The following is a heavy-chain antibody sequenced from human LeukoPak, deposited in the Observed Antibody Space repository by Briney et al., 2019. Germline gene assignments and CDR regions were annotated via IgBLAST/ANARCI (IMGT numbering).Heavy chain of an antibody. V-gene: IGHV4-59*01. J-gene: IGHJ4*02. CDR2: ISYSRNT. Sequence: SETLSLTCTVSGDSISSYHWSWIRQPPGKGLEWIGYISYSRNTNYNPSLKSRVTISVDTSKNQFSLKLSSVTAADTAVYYCARVGRGDYTWGSYSCDHWGQGTLVTVSS. D-gene: IGHD3-16*01. CDR3: ARVGRGDYTWGSYSCDH. CDR1: GDSISSYH.